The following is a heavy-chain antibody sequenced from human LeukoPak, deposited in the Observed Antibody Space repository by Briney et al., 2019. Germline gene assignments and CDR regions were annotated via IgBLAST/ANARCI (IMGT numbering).Heavy chain of an antibody. CDR1: GFTFSSYA. Sequence: GGSLRLSCAASGFTFSSYAMSWVRQAPGKGLEWVSAISGSGGSTYYADSVKGRFTISRDNSKNTLYLQMNSLRAEDTAVYYCAKDFGNSYAPLGDFDYGGQETLVTVSS. D-gene: IGHD5-18*01. V-gene: IGHV3-23*01. CDR3: AKDFGNSYAPLGDFDY. CDR2: ISGSGGST. J-gene: IGHJ4*02.